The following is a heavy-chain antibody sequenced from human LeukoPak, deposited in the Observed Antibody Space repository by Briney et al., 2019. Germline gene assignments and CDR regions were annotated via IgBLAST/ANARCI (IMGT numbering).Heavy chain of an antibody. CDR2: ISYDGSNK. CDR1: GFTFSSYA. D-gene: IGHD2-15*01. V-gene: IGHV3-30-3*01. Sequence: QSGGSLRLSCAASGFTFSSYAMHWVRQAPGKGLEWVAVISYDGSNKYYADSVKGRFTISRDDSKNTLYLQMNSLRAEDTAVYYCARRDCSGGSCYSSSYYYYYYYMDVWGKGTTVTVSS. J-gene: IGHJ6*03. CDR3: ARRDCSGGSCYSSSYYYYYYYMDV.